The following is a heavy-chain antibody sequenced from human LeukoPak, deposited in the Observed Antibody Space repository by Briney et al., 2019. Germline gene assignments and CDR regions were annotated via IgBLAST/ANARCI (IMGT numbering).Heavy chain of an antibody. J-gene: IGHJ4*02. CDR1: GFTFSSYS. D-gene: IGHD3-3*01. CDR2: ISSSSSYI. CDR3: ARYDFWSGPEAYFDY. V-gene: IGHV3-21*01. Sequence: GGSLRLSCAASGFTFSSYSMNWVRQAPGKGLEWVSSISSSSSYIYYADSVKGRFTISRDNAKNSLYLQTNSLRAEDTAVYYCARYDFWSGPEAYFDYWGQGTLVTVSS.